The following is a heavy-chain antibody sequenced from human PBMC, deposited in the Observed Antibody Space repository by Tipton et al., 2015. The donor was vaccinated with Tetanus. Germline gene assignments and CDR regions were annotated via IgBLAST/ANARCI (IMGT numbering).Heavy chain of an antibody. J-gene: IGHJ4*02. CDR3: ARRRGVYRGSYFDY. CDR2: IYYSGST. V-gene: IGHV4-30-4*01. CDR1: GGSISSGDYY. D-gene: IGHD1-26*01. Sequence: TLSLTCTVSGGSISSGDYYWSWIRQPPGKGLEWIGYIYYSGSTYYNPSLKSRVTISVDTSKNQFSLKLSSVTAGGTAVYYCARRRGVYRGSYFDYWSQGTLVTVSS.